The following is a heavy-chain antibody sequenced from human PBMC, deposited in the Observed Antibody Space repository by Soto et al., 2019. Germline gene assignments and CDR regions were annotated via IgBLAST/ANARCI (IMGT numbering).Heavy chain of an antibody. Sequence: QVQLVESGGGVVQPGRSLRLSCAASGFTFSSYAMHWVRQAPGKGLEWVAVISYDGSNKYYADSVKGRFTISRDNSKNTLYLQMNSLRAEDTAVYYCAKGIVVVIYGGGYWGQGTLVTVSS. CDR2: ISYDGSNK. J-gene: IGHJ4*02. V-gene: IGHV3-30-3*01. D-gene: IGHD3-22*01. CDR3: AKGIVVVIYGGGY. CDR1: GFTFSSYA.